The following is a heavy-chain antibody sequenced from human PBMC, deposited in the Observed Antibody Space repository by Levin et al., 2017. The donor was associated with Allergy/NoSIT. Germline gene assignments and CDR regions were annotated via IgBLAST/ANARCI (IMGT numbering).Heavy chain of an antibody. J-gene: IGHJ3*02. CDR1: GFTFDDYG. V-gene: IGHV3-20*04. CDR2: INWNGGST. D-gene: IGHD3-10*01. Sequence: GGSLRLSCAASGFTFDDYGMSWVRQAPGKGLEWVSGINWNGGSTGYADSVKGRFTISRDNAKNSLYLQMNSLRAEDTALYYCAREPNGYYGSGSYYTDVFDIWGQGTMVTVSS. CDR3: AREPNGYYGSGSYYTDVFDI.